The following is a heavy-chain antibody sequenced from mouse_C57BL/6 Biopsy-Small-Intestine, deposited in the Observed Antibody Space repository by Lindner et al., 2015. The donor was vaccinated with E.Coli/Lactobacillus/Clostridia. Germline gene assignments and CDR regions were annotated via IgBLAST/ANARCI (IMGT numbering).Heavy chain of an antibody. V-gene: IGHV14-4*01. Sequence: VQLQESGAELVRPGASVKLSCTASGFNIKDDYMHWVKQRPEQGLEWIGWIDPENCDTEYASKFQGKATITADTSSNTAYLQLSSLTSEDTAVYYCTSLYYAMDYWGQGTSVTVSS. CDR1: GFNIKDDY. CDR2: IDPENCDT. J-gene: IGHJ4*01. CDR3: TSLYYAMDY.